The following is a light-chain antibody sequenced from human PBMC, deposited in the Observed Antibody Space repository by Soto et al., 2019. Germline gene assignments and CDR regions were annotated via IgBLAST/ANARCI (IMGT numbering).Light chain of an antibody. CDR1: NSDVGGYEY. J-gene: IGLJ1*01. CDR3: STYTTSRTLV. V-gene: IGLV2-14*01. Sequence: SVLTQPASVSGSPGQSITISCTGTNSDVGGYEYVAWYQQHPGKVPKLMISEVRNRPSGASNRFSGSKSGNTASLTISGLQAEDEADYYCSTYTTSRTLVFGSGTKVTVL. CDR2: EVR.